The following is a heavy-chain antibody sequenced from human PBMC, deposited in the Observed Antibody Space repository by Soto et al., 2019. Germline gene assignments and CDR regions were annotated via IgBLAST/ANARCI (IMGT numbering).Heavy chain of an antibody. Sequence: QVQLVESGGGVVQPGRSLRLSCAASGFTFSSYAMHWVRQAPGKGLEWVAVISYDGSNKYYADSVKGRFTISRDNSKNTLYLQMNSLRAEDTAVYYCAREMATAYFVCWGQGTRVTVSS. CDR1: GFTFSSYA. CDR2: ISYDGSNK. CDR3: AREMATAYFVC. V-gene: IGHV3-30-3*01. J-gene: IGHJ4*02. D-gene: IGHD5-12*01.